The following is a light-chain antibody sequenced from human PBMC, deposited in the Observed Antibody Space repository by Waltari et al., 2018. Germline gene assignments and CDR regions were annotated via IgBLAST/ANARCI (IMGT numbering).Light chain of an antibody. CDR3: LLSYSGARAGV. CDR2: DTS. V-gene: IGLV7-46*01. J-gene: IGLJ2*01. CDR1: PGAVTSGHY. Sequence: QAVVTQEPSLTVSPGGTVTLTCGSSPGAVTSGHYPYWFQQKPGQAPRTLIYDTSNKYSWTPARFSGSLLGGKAALTLSGAQPEDEAEYYCLLSYSGARAGVFGGGTKLTVL.